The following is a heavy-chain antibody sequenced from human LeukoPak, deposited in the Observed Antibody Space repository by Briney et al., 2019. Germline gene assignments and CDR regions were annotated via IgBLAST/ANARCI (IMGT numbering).Heavy chain of an antibody. J-gene: IGHJ4*02. CDR2: INTRWST. V-gene: IGHV4-4*07. CDR1: GGPISRNY. D-gene: IGHD3-16*01. Sequence: SSETLSLTCTVSGGPISRNYWSWIRQPVGKGLEWIGRINTRWSTNYNPSLKSRVTMSVDTSKNQFSLKVRSVTAADTAVYYCARDLEGDSYYFEQWGQGTLVTVSS. CDR3: ARDLEGDSYYFEQ.